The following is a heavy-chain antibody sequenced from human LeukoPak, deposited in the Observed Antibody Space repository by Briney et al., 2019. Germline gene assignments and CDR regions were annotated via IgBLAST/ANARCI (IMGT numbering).Heavy chain of an antibody. D-gene: IGHD6-6*01. CDR2: INPSGGST. CDR1: GYTFTSYY. Sequence: ASVKVSCKVSGYTFTSYYMHWVRQAPGQGLEWMGIINPSGGSTGYAQKFQGRVTMTRDTSTSTVYMELSSLRSEDTAVYYCARGPVIGGHSSSSAWYFDLWGRGTLVTVSS. J-gene: IGHJ2*01. V-gene: IGHV1-46*01. CDR3: ARGPVIGGHSSSSAWYFDL.